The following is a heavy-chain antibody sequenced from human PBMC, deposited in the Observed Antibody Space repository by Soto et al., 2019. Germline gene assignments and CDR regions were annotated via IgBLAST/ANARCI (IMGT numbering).Heavy chain of an antibody. D-gene: IGHD3-3*01. Sequence: QSLPCAVYGGSFSGYSWTWLLQPPGKGLEWIGEINHSGTTDYNPALKSRVTMSADTSKNQFSLRMTSVTAADTAVYYCARARFDSWSHIYYGLDVWGQGTTVTVSS. CDR2: INHSGTT. V-gene: IGHV4-34*01. J-gene: IGHJ6*02. CDR1: GGSFSGYS. CDR3: ARARFDSWSHIYYGLDV.